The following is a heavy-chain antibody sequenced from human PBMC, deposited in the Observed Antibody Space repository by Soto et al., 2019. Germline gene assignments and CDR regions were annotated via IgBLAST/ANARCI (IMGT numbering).Heavy chain of an antibody. CDR3: XXXXXPIAS. CDR2: ISAYNGNT. Sequence: QVQLVQSGAEVKKPGASVKVSCKASGYTFTSYYISWVRQAPGQGLEWMGWISAYNGNTNYPQKLQGRVTXXXXXXXXXXXXXXXXXXXXXXXXXXXXXXXXPIASWGQGTLVTVSS. CDR1: GYTFTSYY. D-gene: IGHD3-3*02. V-gene: IGHV1-18*01. J-gene: IGHJ5*02.